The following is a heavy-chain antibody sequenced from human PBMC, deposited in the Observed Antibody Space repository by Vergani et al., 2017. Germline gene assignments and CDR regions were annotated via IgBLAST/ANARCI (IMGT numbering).Heavy chain of an antibody. CDR2: IYYSGST. CDR3: AGVDGFRGFWGVMD. V-gene: IGHV4-59*01. D-gene: IGHD3-16*01. J-gene: IGHJ4*02. CDR1: GGSLSSYY. Sequence: QVQLQESGPGLVKPSETLSLTCTVSGGSLSSYYWSWIRQPPGKGLEWIGYIYYSGSTNYNPSLKSRVNISVDTSKNQFYLKLSSVTAADTAVYYCAGVDGFRGFWGVMDWGQGTLVTVSS.